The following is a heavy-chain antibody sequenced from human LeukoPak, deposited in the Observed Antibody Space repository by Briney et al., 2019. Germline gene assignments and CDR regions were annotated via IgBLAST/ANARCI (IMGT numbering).Heavy chain of an antibody. CDR2: IHSSGGS. V-gene: IGHV4-4*09. D-gene: IGHD1-26*01. Sequence: SETLSLTCTVSGASISNYYWSWIRQTPEKGLEWMGHIHSSGGSSYHPSLKSRLTQSIDTSRNQLSLKLPSVTAADTAVYFCARLGSYHDFWGQGALVTVSS. CDR1: GASISNYY. CDR3: ARLGSYHDF. J-gene: IGHJ4*02.